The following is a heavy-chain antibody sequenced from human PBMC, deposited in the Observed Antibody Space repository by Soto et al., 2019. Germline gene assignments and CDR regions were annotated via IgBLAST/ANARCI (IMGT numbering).Heavy chain of an antibody. V-gene: IGHV3-74*01. J-gene: IGHJ4*02. CDR3: ARAGWYRFDY. Sequence: EVQLVESGGGLVQPGGSLRLSCAASGFTFSNYWVHWVRQVPGKGLMWVSRINSDGTTINYADPVEGRFTISRDNAKSTLFLQMNSLRVEDTAVYYCARAGWYRFDYWGQGTLVTVSS. CDR2: INSDGTTI. D-gene: IGHD6-19*01. CDR1: GFTFSNYW.